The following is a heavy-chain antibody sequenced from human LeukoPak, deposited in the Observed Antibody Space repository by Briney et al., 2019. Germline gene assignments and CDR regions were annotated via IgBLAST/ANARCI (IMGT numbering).Heavy chain of an antibody. D-gene: IGHD6-13*01. V-gene: IGHV4-59*01. CDR1: GVSISSYY. CDR3: ARGVAAAGAHRFDP. J-gene: IGHJ5*02. Sequence: SETLSLTCTVSGVSISSYYWSWIRQPPGKGLEWIGYISYSGTTNYNPSLKSRVTISVDTSKNQFSLKLSSVTAADTAVYYCARGVAAAGAHRFDPWGQGTLVTVSS. CDR2: ISYSGTT.